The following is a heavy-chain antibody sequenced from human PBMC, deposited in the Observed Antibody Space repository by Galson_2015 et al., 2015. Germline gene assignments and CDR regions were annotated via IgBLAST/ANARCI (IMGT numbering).Heavy chain of an antibody. CDR1: GDTFTTYA. CDR3: TTEVGVCGPCFDS. J-gene: IGHJ5*01. V-gene: IGHV1-69*13. D-gene: IGHD2-8*01. Sequence: SVKVSCKASGDTFTTYALSWVRQAPGQGLEWMGWIIPIFGTTNHPQKFQGRVTVTADESTTTAYMELSSLRSDDTAVYFCTTEVGVCGPCFDSWGQGTLVTVSS. CDR2: IIPIFGTT.